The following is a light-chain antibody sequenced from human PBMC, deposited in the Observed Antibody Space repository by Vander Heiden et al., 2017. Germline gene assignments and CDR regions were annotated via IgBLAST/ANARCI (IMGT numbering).Light chain of an antibody. CDR1: ELRKQY. J-gene: IGLJ2*01. CDR2: NDT. V-gene: IGLV3-25*03. Sequence: SSDLPQPPSLSVPPGQTASITCSGDELRKQYAYWYQQKPGQAPLLVIYNDTGRRSGVPERFSGSSSGTTVTLTIGGVQAEDEADYYCQSTDISGASVLFGGGTKLTVL. CDR3: QSTDISGASVL.